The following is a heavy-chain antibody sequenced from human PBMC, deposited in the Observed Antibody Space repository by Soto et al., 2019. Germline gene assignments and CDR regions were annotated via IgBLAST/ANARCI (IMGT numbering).Heavy chain of an antibody. D-gene: IGHD2-15*01. CDR3: AKDIGPRLGYCSGGSCLFDY. V-gene: IGHV3-9*01. Sequence: EVQLVESGGGLVQPGRSLRLSCAASGFTFDDYAMHWVRQAPGKGLEWVSGISWNSGSIGYADSVKGRFTISRDNAKNSLYLQMNSLRAEYTALYYCAKDIGPRLGYCSGGSCLFDYWGQGTLVTVSS. CDR1: GFTFDDYA. J-gene: IGHJ4*02. CDR2: ISWNSGSI.